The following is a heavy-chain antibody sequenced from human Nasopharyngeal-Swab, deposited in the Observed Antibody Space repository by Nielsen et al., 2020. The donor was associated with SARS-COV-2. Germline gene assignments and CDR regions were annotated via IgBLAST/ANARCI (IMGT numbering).Heavy chain of an antibody. J-gene: IGHJ6*03. Sequence: GSLRLSFAVYGGSFSAYYWGWIRQPPGKGLDWIAEINHSGSTNYNPSLKSRVTLSVDTSMNQFSLELSSVTAAETAVYYCARGLSGIVPAPILGLGPYYSYYYMDVWGKGTTVTVSS. CDR3: ARGLSGIVPAPILGLGPYYSYYYMDV. V-gene: IGHV4-34*01. CDR1: GGSFSAYY. CDR2: INHSGST. D-gene: IGHD2-2*01.